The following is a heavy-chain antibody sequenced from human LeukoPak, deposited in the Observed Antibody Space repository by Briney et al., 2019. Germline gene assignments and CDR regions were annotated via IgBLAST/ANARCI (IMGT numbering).Heavy chain of an antibody. Sequence: GGSLRLSCAPSGFPFRIYRKQGLRQAPGKGLVWVSRINRDGSSTSYADSVQGRFTIYIDNAKHTLYLQMNSLRAEDTHVCYCAREGATGTSYKDVWGQGTTVTVSS. CDR2: INRDGSST. CDR3: AREGATGTSYKDV. D-gene: IGHD4-17*01. CDR1: GFPFRIYR. V-gene: IGHV3-74*01. J-gene: IGHJ6*02.